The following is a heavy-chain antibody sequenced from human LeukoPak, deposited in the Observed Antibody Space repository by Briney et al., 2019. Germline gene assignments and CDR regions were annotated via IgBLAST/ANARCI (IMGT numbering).Heavy chain of an antibody. CDR3: AKDRTYCSGGSCYSEYFQH. CDR1: GITFSSHA. Sequence: GGSLRLSCAASGITFSSHAMSWVRQAPGKGLEWVSAISGSGGSTYYADSVKGRFTISRDNSKNTLYLQMNSLRAEDTAVYYCAKDRTYCSGGSCYSEYFQHWGQGTLVTVSS. D-gene: IGHD2-15*01. V-gene: IGHV3-23*01. J-gene: IGHJ1*01. CDR2: ISGSGGST.